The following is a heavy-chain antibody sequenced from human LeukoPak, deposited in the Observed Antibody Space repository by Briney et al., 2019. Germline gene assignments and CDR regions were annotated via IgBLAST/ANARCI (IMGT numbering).Heavy chain of an antibody. D-gene: IGHD2-2*02. J-gene: IGHJ4*02. CDR3: ARAVVVVPDAIYYDSSGYLFDY. CDR1: GYTFTGYY. CDR2: INPNSGGT. Sequence: AASVKVSCKASGYTFTGYYMHWVRQAPGQGLEWMGWINPNSGGTNYAQKFQGRVTMTRDTSISTAYMELSRLRSDDTAVYYCARAVVVVPDAIYYDSSGYLFDYWGQGTLVTVFS. V-gene: IGHV1-2*02.